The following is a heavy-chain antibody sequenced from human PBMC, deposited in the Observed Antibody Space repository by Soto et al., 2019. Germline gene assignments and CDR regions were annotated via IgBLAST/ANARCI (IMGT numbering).Heavy chain of an antibody. CDR2: IYYSGST. V-gene: IGHV4-30-4*01. Sequence: SETLSLTCTVSGGSISSGDYYWSWIRQHPGKGLEWIGYIYYSGSTYYNPSLKSRITVSVDTSKNQFSLKLSSVTAADTAVYYCARVIRGDYYGSGSYSYYFDYWGQGTLVTVSS. CDR1: GGSISSGDYY. J-gene: IGHJ4*02. D-gene: IGHD3-10*01. CDR3: ARVIRGDYYGSGSYSYYFDY.